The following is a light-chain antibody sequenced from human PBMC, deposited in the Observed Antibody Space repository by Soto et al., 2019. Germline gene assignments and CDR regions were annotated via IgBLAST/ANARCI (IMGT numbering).Light chain of an antibody. CDR1: SSNIGSNY. J-gene: IGLJ2*01. Sequence: QSVLTQPPSASGTPGQRVTISCSGSSSNIGSNYVSWYQQLPGTAPKLLIYRNNQRPSGVPDRFSGSKSGTSASLAISGLRSEDEADYYCAAWDDSLRPHVVFDGGTKLTVL. CDR3: AAWDDSLRPHVV. CDR2: RNN. V-gene: IGLV1-47*01.